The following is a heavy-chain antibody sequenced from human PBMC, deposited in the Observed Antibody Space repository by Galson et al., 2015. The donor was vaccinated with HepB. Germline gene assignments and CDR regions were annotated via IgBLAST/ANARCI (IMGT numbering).Heavy chain of an antibody. CDR3: ARAESKPLGEYFQH. V-gene: IGHV3-33*08. CDR1: GFTFSSYG. Sequence: SLRLSCAASGFTFSSYGMHWVRQAPGKGLEWVAVIWYDGSNKYYADSVKGRFTISRDNSKNTLYLQMNSLRAEDTAVYYCARAESKPLGEYFQHWGQGTLVTVSS. CDR2: IWYDGSNK. J-gene: IGHJ1*01.